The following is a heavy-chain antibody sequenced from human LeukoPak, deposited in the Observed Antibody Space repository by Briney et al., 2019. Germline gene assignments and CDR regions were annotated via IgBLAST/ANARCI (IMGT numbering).Heavy chain of an antibody. CDR1: GFIFSTYT. J-gene: IGHJ3*02. V-gene: IGHV3-21*01. CDR2: ISSSSSYI. CDR3: AKDYSGYDEGDAFDI. Sequence: GGSLRLSCATSGFIFSTYTMNWVRQAPGKGLEWVSSISSSSSYIYYADSVKGRFTISRDNAKNSLYLQINGLRAEDTAVYFCAKDYSGYDEGDAFDIWGQGTMVTVSS. D-gene: IGHD5-12*01.